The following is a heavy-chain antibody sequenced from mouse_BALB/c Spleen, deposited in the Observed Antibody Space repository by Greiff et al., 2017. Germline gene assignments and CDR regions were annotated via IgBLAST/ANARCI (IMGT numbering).Heavy chain of an antibody. CDR2: IFPGSGNT. Sequence: VQLQESGPELVKPGASVKISCKASGYSFTSYYIHWVKQRPGQGLEWIGWIFPGSGNTKYNEKFKGKATLTADTSSSTAYMQLSSLTSEDSAVYFCARRGIIWYFDVWGAGTTVTVSS. J-gene: IGHJ1*01. CDR3: ARRGIIWYFDV. V-gene: IGHV1-66*01. D-gene: IGHD2-4*01. CDR1: GYSFTSYY.